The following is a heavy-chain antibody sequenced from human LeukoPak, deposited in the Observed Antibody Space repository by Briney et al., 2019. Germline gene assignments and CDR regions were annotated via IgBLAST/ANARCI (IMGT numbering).Heavy chain of an antibody. V-gene: IGHV3-33*01. D-gene: IGHD3-22*01. J-gene: IGHJ4*02. CDR1: GFTFSNYV. CDR3: ARVRGYYDSSGYLENDY. CDR2: IWYDGSKK. Sequence: GGSLRLSCAASGFTFSNYVMYCVRQAPGKGLEWGAVIWYDGSKKYYADSVKGRFTISRDNSKNTLYLQMNSLRAEDTAVYYCARVRGYYDSSGYLENDYWGQGTLVTVSS.